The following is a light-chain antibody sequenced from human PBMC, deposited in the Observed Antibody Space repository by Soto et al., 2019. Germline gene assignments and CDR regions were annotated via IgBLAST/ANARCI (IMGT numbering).Light chain of an antibody. CDR1: QDIINY. J-gene: IGKJ3*01. Sequence: DIQMTQSPSSLSASVGDRVTITCQASQDIINYLNWYQQKPGKAPKLLIYDASNFGTGVPSRFSGSGSGTDFTFTISSLQPEDIATYYCQQYDKLPPFTFGPGTKVDIK. CDR2: DAS. V-gene: IGKV1-33*01. CDR3: QQYDKLPPFT.